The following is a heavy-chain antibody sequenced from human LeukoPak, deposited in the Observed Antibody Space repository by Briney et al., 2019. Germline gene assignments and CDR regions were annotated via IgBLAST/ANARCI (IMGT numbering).Heavy chain of an antibody. Sequence: GGSLRLPCTGSGFTSGEYAMSGVRQAPGKGLEWVGFIRSKAYGGTTEYAASVKGRFTISRDDSKSIAYLQMNSLKTDDTAVYYWTRSTPYYYDSSGYYQNFVYWGQGTLVTVSS. CDR1: GFTSGEYA. CDR3: TRSTPYYYDSSGYYQNFVY. V-gene: IGHV3-49*04. J-gene: IGHJ4*02. CDR2: IRSKAYGGTT. D-gene: IGHD3-22*01.